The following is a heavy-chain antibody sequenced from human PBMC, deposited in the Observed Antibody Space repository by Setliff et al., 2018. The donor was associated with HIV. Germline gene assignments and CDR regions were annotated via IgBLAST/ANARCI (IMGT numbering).Heavy chain of an antibody. J-gene: IGHJ4*02. CDR2: IYNSGST. CDR3: ARSLAGLMNCFDY. V-gene: IGHV4-39*01. Sequence: LSLTCTVSGGSINRISYYWGWIRQAPGRGLEWIGSIYNSGSTYYNPYRKSRIIISSDTSKNQISLRMTSVTAADTAVYFCARSLAGLMNCFDYWGQGMLVTVSS. D-gene: IGHD6-19*01. CDR1: GGSINRISYY.